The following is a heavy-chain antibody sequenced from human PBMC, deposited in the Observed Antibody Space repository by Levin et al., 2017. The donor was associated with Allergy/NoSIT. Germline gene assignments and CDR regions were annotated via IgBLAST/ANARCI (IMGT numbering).Heavy chain of an antibody. Sequence: SQTLSLTCTVSGGSISSYYWSWIRQPPGKGLEWIGYIYYSGSTNYNPSLKSRVTISVDTSKNQFSLKLSSVTGADTAVYYCARDYGYTSGAIDYWGQGILVTVSS. CDR1: GGSISSYY. V-gene: IGHV4-59*01. CDR3: ARDYGYTSGAIDY. D-gene: IGHD6-19*01. CDR2: IYYSGST. J-gene: IGHJ4*02.